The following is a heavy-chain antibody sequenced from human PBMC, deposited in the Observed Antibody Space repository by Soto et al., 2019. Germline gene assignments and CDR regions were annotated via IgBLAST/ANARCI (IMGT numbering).Heavy chain of an antibody. Sequence: LVQSGPDVKKPGTSVKVSCKTSGFTFGSSAVQWVRQVRGQRLEWIGWIVVASGYSNVAQKFQDRVSLTRDLSTNTSFMELSSLTSEDSAMYYCAADVIGVAGDFDHWGQGTLVSVSS. V-gene: IGHV1-58*01. J-gene: IGHJ4*02. CDR1: GFTFGSSA. CDR2: IVVASGYS. CDR3: AADVIGVAGDFDH. D-gene: IGHD6-19*01.